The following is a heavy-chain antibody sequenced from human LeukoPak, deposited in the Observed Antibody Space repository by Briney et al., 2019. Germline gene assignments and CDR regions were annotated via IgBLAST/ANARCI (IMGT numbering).Heavy chain of an antibody. J-gene: IGHJ5*02. CDR1: GFIFSTYW. CDR3: ARGGYYPDP. Sequence: GGSLRLPCAASGFIFSTYWMSWVRQAPGKGLEWVANIKQDRSEKNYVDSVTGRFNISRDNAKNSLYLQINSLRAEDTAVYYCARGGYYPDPWGQGTLVIVSS. D-gene: IGHD2-8*01. V-gene: IGHV3-7*01. CDR2: IKQDRSEK.